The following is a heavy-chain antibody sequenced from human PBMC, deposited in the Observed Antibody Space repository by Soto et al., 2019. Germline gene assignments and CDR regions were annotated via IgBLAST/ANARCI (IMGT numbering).Heavy chain of an antibody. J-gene: IGHJ3*02. Sequence: KPGGSLRLSCAASGFTFSSYSMNWVRQAPGKGLGWVSSISSSSSYIYYADSVKGRFTISRDNAKNSLYLQMNSLRAEDTAVYYCAKRYYYDSSGYPVHAFDIWGQGTMVTVSS. V-gene: IGHV3-21*01. CDR2: ISSSSSYI. CDR1: GFTFSSYS. D-gene: IGHD3-22*01. CDR3: AKRYYYDSSGYPVHAFDI.